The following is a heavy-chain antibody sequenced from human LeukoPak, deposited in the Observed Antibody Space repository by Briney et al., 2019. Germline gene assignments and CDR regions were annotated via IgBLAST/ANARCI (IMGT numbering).Heavy chain of an antibody. CDR2: ISYDGSNK. Sequence: QAGTSLRLSCAASGFTFSAYAMHWVRQAPGKGLEWVAVISYDGSNKHYADSVKGRFTISGDKSKDTLYLQMKSLRPEDTAVYYCARGPGPIAEAKNPFDIWGQGTMVTVSS. D-gene: IGHD1-26*01. CDR1: GFTFSAYA. CDR3: ARGPGPIAEAKNPFDI. J-gene: IGHJ3*02. V-gene: IGHV3-30*01.